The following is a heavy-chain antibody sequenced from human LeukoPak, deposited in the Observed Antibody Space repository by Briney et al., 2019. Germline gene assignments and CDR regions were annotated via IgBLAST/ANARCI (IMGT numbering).Heavy chain of an antibody. J-gene: IGHJ6*03. Sequence: SETLSLTCAVYGGSFSGYYWSWIRQPPGKGLEWIGEINHSGSTNYNPSLKSRVTISVDTSKNQFSLKLSSVTAADTAVYYCARLLAAAGYYYYYYMDVWGKGTTVTISS. V-gene: IGHV4-34*01. CDR3: ARLLAAAGYYYYYYMDV. CDR1: GGSFSGYY. CDR2: INHSGST. D-gene: IGHD6-13*01.